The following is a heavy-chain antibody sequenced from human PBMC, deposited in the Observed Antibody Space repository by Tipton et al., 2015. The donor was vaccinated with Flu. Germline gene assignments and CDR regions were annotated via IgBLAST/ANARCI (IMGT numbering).Heavy chain of an antibody. Sequence: SLRLSCAASGFNFDYYGMHWVRQAPGKGLEWVAVISYDGSNKYYADSVKGRFTISRDNSKNTLYLQMNSLRAEDTAVYYCAKDGPRPKYSSGGMDVWGQGTTVTVSS. D-gene: IGHD5-18*01. CDR1: GFNFDYYG. V-gene: IGHV3-30*18. J-gene: IGHJ6*02. CDR3: AKDGPRPKYSSGGMDV. CDR2: ISYDGSNK.